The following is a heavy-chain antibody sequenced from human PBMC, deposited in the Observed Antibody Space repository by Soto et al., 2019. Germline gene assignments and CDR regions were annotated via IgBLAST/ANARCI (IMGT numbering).Heavy chain of an antibody. Sequence: SETLSLTCTVSGGSISSYYWSWIRQPPGKGLEWIGYIYYSGSTNYNPSLKSRVTISVDTSKNQFSLKLSSVTAADTAVYYCASSSGWYHDAFDIWGQGTMVTVSS. D-gene: IGHD6-19*01. CDR3: ASSSGWYHDAFDI. CDR1: GGSISSYY. CDR2: IYYSGST. J-gene: IGHJ3*02. V-gene: IGHV4-59*08.